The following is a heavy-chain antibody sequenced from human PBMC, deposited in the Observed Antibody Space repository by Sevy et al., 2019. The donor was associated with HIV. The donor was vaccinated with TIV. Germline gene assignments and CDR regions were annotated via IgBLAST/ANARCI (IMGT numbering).Heavy chain of an antibody. CDR2: ISSSSYI. CDR3: ARVDGEDHGMDV. V-gene: IGHV3-21*01. D-gene: IGHD2-15*01. CDR1: GFTFSSYS. Sequence: GGSLRLSCAASGFTFSSYSMNWVRQAPGKGLEWVSSISSSSYIYYADSVKGRFTISRANAKNSLYLQMNSLRAEDTAVYYCARVDGEDHGMDVWGQGTTVTVSS. J-gene: IGHJ6*02.